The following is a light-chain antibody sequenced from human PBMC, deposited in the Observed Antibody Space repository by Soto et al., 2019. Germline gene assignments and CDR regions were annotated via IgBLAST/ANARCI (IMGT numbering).Light chain of an antibody. Sequence: AIQLTQSPSSLSASVGDRVTITCRASQGISSALAWYQQKPGQAPKLLIYHASSLASGVPSRFSGSGSGTDFTLTISSLQPEDFATYDCQQFNSYPVTFGQGTRLEI. CDR1: QGISSA. V-gene: IGKV1-13*02. CDR3: QQFNSYPVT. CDR2: HAS. J-gene: IGKJ5*01.